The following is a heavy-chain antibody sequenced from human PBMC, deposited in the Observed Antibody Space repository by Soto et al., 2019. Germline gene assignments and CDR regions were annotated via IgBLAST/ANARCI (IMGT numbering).Heavy chain of an antibody. V-gene: IGHV3-48*01. CDR3: AREGFHYYYGMDV. CDR2: ISSSSSTI. D-gene: IGHD2-21*01. CDR1: GFTFSSYS. Sequence: EVQLVESGGGLVQPGGSLRLSCAASGFTFSSYSMNWVRQAPGKGLEWVSYISSSSSTIYYADSVKGRFTISRDNAKNSLYLQMNSLRAEDTAVYYCAREGFHYYYGMDVWGQGTTVTVSS. J-gene: IGHJ6*02.